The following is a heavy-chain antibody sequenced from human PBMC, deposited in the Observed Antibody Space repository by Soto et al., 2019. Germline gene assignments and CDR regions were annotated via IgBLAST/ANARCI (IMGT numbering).Heavy chain of an antibody. D-gene: IGHD3-22*01. CDR3: ARDGDYYDSSGYHDAFDI. Sequence: PSETLSLTCTVSGGSVSSGSYYGSWIRQPPGKGLEWIGYIYYSGSTNYNPSLKSRVTISVDTSKNQFSLKLSSVTAADTAVYYCARDGDYYDSSGYHDAFDIWGQGTMVTVSS. J-gene: IGHJ3*02. CDR2: IYYSGST. V-gene: IGHV4-61*01. CDR1: GGSVSSGSYY.